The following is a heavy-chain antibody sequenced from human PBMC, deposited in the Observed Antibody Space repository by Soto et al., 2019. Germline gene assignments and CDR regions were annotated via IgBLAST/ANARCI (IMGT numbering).Heavy chain of an antibody. J-gene: IGHJ3*02. D-gene: IGHD3-9*01. CDR3: TTDLVRYFDWLSHYAFDI. CDR2: IKSKTDGWTT. V-gene: IGHV3-15*01. Sequence: PGGSRRLSWAASGFTFSNAWMSWGRQAPGKGLEWVGRIKSKTDGWTTDYAAPVKGRFTISRDDSKNTLYLQMNSLKTEDTAVYYCTTDLVRYFDWLSHYAFDIWGQGTMVTVS. CDR1: GFTFSNAW.